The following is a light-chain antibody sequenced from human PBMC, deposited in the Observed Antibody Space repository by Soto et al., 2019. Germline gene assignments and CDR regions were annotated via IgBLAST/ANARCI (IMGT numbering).Light chain of an antibody. V-gene: IGLV3-21*04. CDR3: QVWDSSSDHVV. CDR2: YDR. J-gene: IGLJ2*01. Sequence: YELTQPPSVSVAPAKTATITCGGNNIGDKSVHWYQQKPGQAPVLVIYYDRVRPSGIPERFSGSNSGNTATLTISRVEAGDEADYYCQVWDSSSDHVVFGGGTKLTVL. CDR1: NIGDKS.